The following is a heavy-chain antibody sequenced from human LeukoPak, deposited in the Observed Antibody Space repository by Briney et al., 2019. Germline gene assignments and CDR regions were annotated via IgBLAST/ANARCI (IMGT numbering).Heavy chain of an antibody. V-gene: IGHV3-23*01. CDR1: GFTFSSYA. Sequence: PGGSLRLSCVASGFTFSSYAMSCVRQAPGRGLEWVSGISGSGGATYYADSVKGRFTISRDNSKNTLYLQMNSLRAEDTAVYYCAKHKMRAADVHDAFDIWGQGTMVTVSS. CDR3: AKHKMRAADVHDAFDI. J-gene: IGHJ3*02. D-gene: IGHD6-13*01. CDR2: ISGSGGAT.